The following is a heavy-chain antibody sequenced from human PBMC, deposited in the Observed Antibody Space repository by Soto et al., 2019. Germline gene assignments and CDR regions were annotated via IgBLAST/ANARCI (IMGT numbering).Heavy chain of an antibody. J-gene: IGHJ4*02. V-gene: IGHV4-30-4*01. CDR2: IYYSGST. Sequence: SETLFLTCTVSGGSISSGDYYWSWIRQPPGKGLEWIGYIYYSGSTYYNPSLKSRLTISVDTSKNQFSLRLSSVTAADTAVYYCASSRYGYIFYDYWGQGTLVTVSS. CDR3: ASSRYGYIFYDY. D-gene: IGHD5-18*01. CDR1: GGSISSGDYY.